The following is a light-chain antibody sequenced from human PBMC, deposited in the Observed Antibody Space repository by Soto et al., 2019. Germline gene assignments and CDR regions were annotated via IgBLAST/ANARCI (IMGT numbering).Light chain of an antibody. CDR1: NSNIGSKY. CDR3: AAWDNNLGGPA. J-gene: IGLJ2*01. CDR2: RNN. Sequence: QPVLTQPPSASGTPGQRVSISCSGSNSNIGSKYVYWYQQLPGTAPKLLMYRNNQRPSGVPDRFSGSKSGTSASLAISGLRSEDEADYYCAAWDNNLGGPAFGGGTKLTVL. V-gene: IGLV1-47*01.